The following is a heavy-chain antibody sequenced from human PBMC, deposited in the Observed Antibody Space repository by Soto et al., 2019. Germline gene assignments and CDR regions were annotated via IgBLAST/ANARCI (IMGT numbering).Heavy chain of an antibody. CDR2: INHSGST. CDR3: ARVSTVVTTNWFDP. D-gene: IGHD2-15*01. V-gene: IGHV4-34*01. CDR1: GGSFSGYY. Sequence: SETLSLTCAVYGGSFSGYYWSWIRQPPGKGLEWIGEINHSGSTNYNPSLKSRVTISVDTSKNQFSLKLSSVTAADTAVYYCARVSTVVTTNWFDPWGQGTLVTVSS. J-gene: IGHJ5*02.